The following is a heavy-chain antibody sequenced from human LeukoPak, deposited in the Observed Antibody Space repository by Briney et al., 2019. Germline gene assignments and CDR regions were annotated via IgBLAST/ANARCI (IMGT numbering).Heavy chain of an antibody. CDR1: GSTFSSYA. D-gene: IGHD2-2*01. CDR3: AKESIVVPAAPFDY. V-gene: IGHV3-23*01. CDR2: ISGSGGST. J-gene: IGHJ4*02. Sequence: GGSLRLSCAASGSTFSSYAMSWVRQAPGKGLEWVSAISGSGGSTYYADSMKGRFTISRDNSKNTLYLQMNSLRAEDTAVYYCAKESIVVPAAPFDYWGQGTLVTVSS.